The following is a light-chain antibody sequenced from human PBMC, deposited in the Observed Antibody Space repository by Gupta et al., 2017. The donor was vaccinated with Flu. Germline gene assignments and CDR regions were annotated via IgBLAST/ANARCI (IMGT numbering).Light chain of an antibody. Sequence: QSALTQPASVSGSPGQSTTISCTGTSSDVGGYECVSWYQQHPGKAPKLLIYEVSNRASGVSNRFSGSKSANTAFLTISGLQADDEAYYYCDSYTSVSTQVFGGGTRLTVL. J-gene: IGLJ3*02. CDR1: SSDVGGYEC. V-gene: IGLV2-14*01. CDR3: DSYTSVSTQV. CDR2: EVS.